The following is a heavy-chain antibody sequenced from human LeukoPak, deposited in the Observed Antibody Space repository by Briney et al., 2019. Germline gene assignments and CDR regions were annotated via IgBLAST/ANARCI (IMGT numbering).Heavy chain of an antibody. CDR1: GFTFSSYG. CDR2: IRYDGSNK. Sequence: QPGGSLRLSCAASGFTFSSYGLHWVRQAPGKGLEWVAFIRYDGSNKYYADSVKGRFTISRDDSKNTLYLQMNSLRAEDTAVYYCAKGKRGITMIVVVIIDYYFDYWGQGTLVTVSS. V-gene: IGHV3-30*02. D-gene: IGHD3-22*01. J-gene: IGHJ4*02. CDR3: AKGKRGITMIVVVIIDYYFDY.